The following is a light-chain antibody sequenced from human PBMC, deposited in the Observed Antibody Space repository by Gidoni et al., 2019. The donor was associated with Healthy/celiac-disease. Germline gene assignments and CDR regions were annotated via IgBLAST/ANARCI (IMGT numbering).Light chain of an antibody. CDR3: SSYTSSSTLGV. CDR2: EVS. V-gene: IGLV2-14*01. J-gene: IGLJ1*01. Sequence: QSALTQPASVSGYPGQSITISCTGTSSDVGGYNYVSWYHQHPGKAPKLMIYEVSNRPSGVSIRFSGSKSGNTASLTISGLQAEDEADYYCSSYTSSSTLGVFGTGTKVTVL. CDR1: SSDVGGYNY.